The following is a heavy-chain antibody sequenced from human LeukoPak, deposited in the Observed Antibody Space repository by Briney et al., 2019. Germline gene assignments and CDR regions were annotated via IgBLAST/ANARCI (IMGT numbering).Heavy chain of an antibody. CDR3: ARDLLAGGVDY. CDR2: IKQGGSEK. D-gene: IGHD1-26*01. CDR1: RFTFSTYW. V-gene: IGHV3-7*04. Sequence: GGSLRLSCAASRFTFSTYWMSWVRQAPGKGLEWVANIKQGGSEKYYVDSVKGRFTISRDNAKNSLYLQMNSLRAEDTAVYYCARDLLAGGVDYWGQGTLVTVSS. J-gene: IGHJ4*02.